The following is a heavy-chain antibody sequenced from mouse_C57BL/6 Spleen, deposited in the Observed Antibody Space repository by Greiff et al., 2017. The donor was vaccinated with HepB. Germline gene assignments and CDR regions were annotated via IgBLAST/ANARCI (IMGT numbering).Heavy chain of an antibody. V-gene: IGHV1-82*01. CDR2: IYPGDGDT. CDR3: AKGYGSRFAMDY. CDR1: GYAFSSSW. J-gene: IGHJ4*01. Sequence: VQLQESGPELVKPGASVKISCKASGYAFSSSWMNWVKQRPGKGLEWIGRIYPGDGDTNYNGKFKGKATLTADKSSSTAYMQLSSLTSEDSAVYFCAKGYGSRFAMDYWGQGTSVTVSS. D-gene: IGHD1-1*01.